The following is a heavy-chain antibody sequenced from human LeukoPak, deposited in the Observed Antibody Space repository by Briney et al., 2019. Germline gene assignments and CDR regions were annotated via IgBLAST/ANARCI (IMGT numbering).Heavy chain of an antibody. V-gene: IGHV1-8*01. Sequence: KVSCXAXXXTFTXXDXNWVRQATGQGLEWMGWMNPNSGNTGYAQKFQGRVTMTRNTSISTAYMELSSLRSEDTAVYYCAIYSGYDSFDYWGQGTLVTVSS. CDR1: XXTFTXXD. J-gene: IGHJ4*02. D-gene: IGHD5-12*01. CDR2: MNPNSGNT. CDR3: AIYSGYDSFDY.